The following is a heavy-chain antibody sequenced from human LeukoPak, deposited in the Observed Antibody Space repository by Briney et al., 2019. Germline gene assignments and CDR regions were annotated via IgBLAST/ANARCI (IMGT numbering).Heavy chain of an antibody. CDR2: INAGNGNT. CDR1: GYTFTSYA. V-gene: IGHV1-3*01. D-gene: IGHD2-15*01. J-gene: IGHJ4*02. Sequence: GASVKVSCKASGYTFTSYAMHWVRQAPGQRLEWMGWINAGNGNTNYAQKLQGRVTMTTDTSTSTAYMELRSLRSDDTAVYYCARGRAIKDIVVVVAATHSPYDYWGQGTLVTVSS. CDR3: ARGRAIKDIVVVVAATHSPYDY.